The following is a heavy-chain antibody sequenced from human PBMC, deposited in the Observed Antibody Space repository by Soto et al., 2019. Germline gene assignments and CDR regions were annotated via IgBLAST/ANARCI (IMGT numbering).Heavy chain of an antibody. V-gene: IGHV3-23*01. CDR1: GFTFSEYA. J-gene: IGHJ4*02. D-gene: IGHD2-21*01. CDR2: ISSSGGTT. CDR3: TKEPKKSISHDY. Sequence: EVQLLESGGGLVQPGGSLRLSCAASGFTFSEYAMSWVRQAPGKGLEWVSSISSSGGTTSYTDSVKGPFTISRDNSKNTLFHQMNGLRAEDTAIYYCTKEPKKSISHDYWGLGTLVTVSP.